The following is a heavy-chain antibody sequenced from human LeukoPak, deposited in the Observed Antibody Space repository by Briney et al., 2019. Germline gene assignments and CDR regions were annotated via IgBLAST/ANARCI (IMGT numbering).Heavy chain of an antibody. Sequence: GGSLRLSCAASGFTFSSYWMSWVRQTPGKGLEWVANIKQDGGEEYYVDSVKGRFTISRDNAKNSLYLQMSSLRAEDTAVYYCARDPDSSGYYPPGRFFDYWGQGTLVTVSS. J-gene: IGHJ4*02. CDR1: GFTFSSYW. CDR2: IKQDGGEE. CDR3: ARDPDSSGYYPPGRFFDY. V-gene: IGHV3-7*01. D-gene: IGHD3-22*01.